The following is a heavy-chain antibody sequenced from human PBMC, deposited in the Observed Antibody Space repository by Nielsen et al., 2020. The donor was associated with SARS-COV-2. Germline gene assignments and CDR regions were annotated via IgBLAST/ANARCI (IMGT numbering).Heavy chain of an antibody. Sequence: ASVKVSCKASGYTFTSYAMNWVRQAPGQGLEWMGRINPYSGGTNYAQKFQGTVTMTRDASISTVYMELTSDDTAIYYCAKDGVWQGLNYYHKKWYFDLWGRGTLVTVSS. CDR2: INPYSGGT. CDR3: AKDGVWQGLNYYHKKWYFDL. CDR1: GYTFTSYA. V-gene: IGHV1-2*06. D-gene: IGHD3-22*01. J-gene: IGHJ2*01.